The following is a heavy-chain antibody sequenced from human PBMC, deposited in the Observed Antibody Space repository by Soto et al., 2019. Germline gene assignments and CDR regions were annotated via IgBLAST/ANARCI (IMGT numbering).Heavy chain of an antibody. CDR1: GGSISSGGYS. Sequence: SETLSLTCAVSGGSISSGGYSWSWIRQPPGKGLEWIGYIYHSGSTYYNPSLKSRVTISVDRSKNQFSLKLSSVTAADTAVYYLVRARSRSSWDLDEWGQGTM. V-gene: IGHV4-30-2*01. D-gene: IGHD6-13*01. J-gene: IGHJ4*02. CDR3: VRARSRSSWDLDE. CDR2: IYHSGST.